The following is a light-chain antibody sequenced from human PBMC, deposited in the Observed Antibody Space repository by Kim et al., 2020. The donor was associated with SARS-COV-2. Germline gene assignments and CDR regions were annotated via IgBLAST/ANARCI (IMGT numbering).Light chain of an antibody. Sequence: TVTLTCKSSQSVFYNSNNKNYLAWYQHKSGQPPRLRMFWASTRGSGVPDRFSGSGSGTDFTLTISNLQAEDVAVYYCQQYHDTPYTFGQGTKLEI. CDR2: WAS. J-gene: IGKJ2*01. V-gene: IGKV4-1*01. CDR3: QQYHDTPYT. CDR1: QSVFYNSNNKNY.